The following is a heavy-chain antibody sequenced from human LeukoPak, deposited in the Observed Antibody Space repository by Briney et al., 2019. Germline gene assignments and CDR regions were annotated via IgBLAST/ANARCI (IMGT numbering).Heavy chain of an antibody. CDR3: AKAAYYEDIVAVPAAYDY. D-gene: IGHD2-2*01. CDR1: GFTFSSYA. J-gene: IGHJ4*02. V-gene: IGHV3-23*01. CDR2: ISGSGGST. Sequence: GGSLRLSCAASGFTFSSYAMSWVRQAPGKGLECVSAISGSGGSTYYADSVKGRFTISRDNSKNTLYLQMNSLRAEDTAVYYCAKAAYYEDIVAVPAAYDYWGQGTLVTVSS.